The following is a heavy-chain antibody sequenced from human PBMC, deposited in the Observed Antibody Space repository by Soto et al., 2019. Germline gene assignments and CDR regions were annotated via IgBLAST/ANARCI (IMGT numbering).Heavy chain of an antibody. Sequence: EVQLLESGGDLVQPGGSLRVSCAASGFTFSNYAMNWVRQAPGKGLEWVSTIRGSGDKTYYAYSVKGRFTISRENSKNTLLLQMNSLRVEDTAGYYCAKDPLGSSDNNGSYPIFDYWGLGTLVTVSS. J-gene: IGHJ4*02. V-gene: IGHV3-23*01. CDR1: GFTFSNYA. CDR3: AKDPLGSSDNNGSYPIFDY. D-gene: IGHD3-22*01. CDR2: IRGSGDKT.